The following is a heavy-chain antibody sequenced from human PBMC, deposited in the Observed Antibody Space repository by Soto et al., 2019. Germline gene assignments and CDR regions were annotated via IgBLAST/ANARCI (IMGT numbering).Heavy chain of an antibody. V-gene: IGHV3-23*01. Sequence: PGGSLRLSCAASGFTFSSYAMSWVRQAPGKGLEWVSAISGSGGSTYYADSVKGRFTISRDNSKNTLYLQMNSLRAEDTAVYYCAKFDVAGSYYYYYGMDVWGQGTTVTVS. CDR2: ISGSGGST. CDR3: AKFDVAGSYYYYYGMDV. J-gene: IGHJ6*02. D-gene: IGHD6-19*01. CDR1: GFTFSSYA.